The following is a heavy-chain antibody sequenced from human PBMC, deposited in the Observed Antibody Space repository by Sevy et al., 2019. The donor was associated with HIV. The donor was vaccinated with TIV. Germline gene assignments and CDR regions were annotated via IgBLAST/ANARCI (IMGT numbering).Heavy chain of an antibody. V-gene: IGHV4-39*01. CDR2: THYTGRT. Sequence: SETLSLTCTVSGGSISSSYYWGWIRQPPGKGLEWIGSTHYTGRTYFNPSLKSRVAISVDTSKNQFSLKLTSVTAADTAVYYCARCEYTSSWPYNYVMDVWGQGTTVTVSS. CDR3: ARCEYTSSWPYNYVMDV. CDR1: GGSISSSYY. D-gene: IGHD5-12*01. J-gene: IGHJ6*02.